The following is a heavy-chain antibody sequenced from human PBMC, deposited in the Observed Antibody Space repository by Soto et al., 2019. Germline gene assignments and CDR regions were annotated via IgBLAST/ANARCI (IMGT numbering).Heavy chain of an antibody. Sequence: GESLKISCAASGFTFGDYYLSWIRQTPGKGLEWVSWITSSGSYTNYAESVRGRFTISRDNARNSLYLQMNSLRPEDTAVYYCARELGRPDYWGQGTLVTVSS. CDR3: ARELGRPDY. D-gene: IGHD6-6*01. CDR2: ITSSGSYT. J-gene: IGHJ4*02. CDR1: GFTFGDYY. V-gene: IGHV3-11*05.